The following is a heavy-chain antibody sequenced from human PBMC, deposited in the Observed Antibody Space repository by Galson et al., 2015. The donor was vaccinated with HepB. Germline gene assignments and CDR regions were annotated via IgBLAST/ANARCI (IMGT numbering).Heavy chain of an antibody. CDR3: ACLSIAAPLGVDNWFDP. V-gene: IGHV1-69*13. D-gene: IGHD6-6*01. J-gene: IGHJ5*02. Sequence: SVKVSCKASGGTFSSYAISWVRQAPGQGLEWMGGIIPIFGTANYAQKFQGRVTITADESTSTAYMELSSLRSEDTAVYYCACLSIAAPLGVDNWFDPRGQGSLSPSPQ. CDR1: GGTFSSYA. CDR2: IIPIFGTA.